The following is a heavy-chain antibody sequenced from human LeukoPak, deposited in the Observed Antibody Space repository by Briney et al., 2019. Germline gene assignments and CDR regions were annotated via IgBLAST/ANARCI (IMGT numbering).Heavy chain of an antibody. V-gene: IGHV3-7*01. Sequence: GGSLRLSCAASGFTFSSYWMSWVRQAPGKGLEWVANIKKDGSEKYYVDSVKGRFTISRGNAKKSLYLQMNSLRAEDTAVYYCARHLSGVTGYTYGRGIDYWGQGTLVTVSS. CDR3: ARHLSGVTGYTYGRGIDY. J-gene: IGHJ4*02. CDR1: GFTFSSYW. D-gene: IGHD5-18*01. CDR2: IKKDGSEK.